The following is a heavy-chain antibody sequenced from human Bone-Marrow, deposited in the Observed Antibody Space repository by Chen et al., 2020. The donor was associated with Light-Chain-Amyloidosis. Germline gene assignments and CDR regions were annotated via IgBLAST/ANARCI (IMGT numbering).Heavy chain of an antibody. CDR2: ASYDGSSK. CDR3: ARDTGGGENWNYGWLDP. V-gene: IGHV3-30*09. J-gene: IGHJ5*02. CDR1: GFTLTSHA. Sequence: QVHLEESGGGVVQPGRSLRLSCEAFGFTLTSHAMHWVRQAPGKGLEWVAVASYDGSSKFYADSVRGRFVITRDNSNIVYLLMKDLTPDDSAVYYCARDTGGGENWNYGWLDPWGQGTRVTVS. D-gene: IGHD1-7*01.